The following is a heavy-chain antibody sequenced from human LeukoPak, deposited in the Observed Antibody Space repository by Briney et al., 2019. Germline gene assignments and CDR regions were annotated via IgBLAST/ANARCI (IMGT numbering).Heavy chain of an antibody. Sequence: GGSLRLSCAASGFTFSSYWMHWVRQAPGKGLVWVSRINSDGSSTSYADSVKGRFTISRDNAKNTLYLQMNSLRAEDTAVYYCARGPYCSSTSCYAQLLGYMDVWGKGTTVTISS. J-gene: IGHJ6*03. CDR3: ARGPYCSSTSCYAQLLGYMDV. V-gene: IGHV3-74*01. D-gene: IGHD2-2*01. CDR1: GFTFSSYW. CDR2: INSDGSST.